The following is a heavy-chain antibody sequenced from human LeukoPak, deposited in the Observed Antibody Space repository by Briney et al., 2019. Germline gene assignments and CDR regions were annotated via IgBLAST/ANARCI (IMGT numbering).Heavy chain of an antibody. D-gene: IGHD6-13*01. CDR3: ARVPPKVAAAGTGAFDP. CDR1: GGTFSSYA. CDR2: IIPILGIA. Sequence: ASVKVSCKASGGTFSSYAISWVRQAPGQGLEWMGRIIPILGIANYAQKFQGRVTITADKSTSTAYMELSSLRSEDTAVYYCARVPPKVAAAGTGAFDPWGQGTLVTVSS. J-gene: IGHJ5*02. V-gene: IGHV1-69*04.